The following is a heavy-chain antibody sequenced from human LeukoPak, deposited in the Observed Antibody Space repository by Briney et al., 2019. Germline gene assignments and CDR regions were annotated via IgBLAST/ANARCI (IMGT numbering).Heavy chain of an antibody. CDR1: GGSISSSY. CDR3: ARPPNPYCSGGSRYPIKTFDY. J-gene: IGHJ4*02. CDR2: IYYSGST. V-gene: IGHV4-59*12. D-gene: IGHD2-15*01. Sequence: SETLSLTCSVSGGSISSSYWSWIRQPPGKGLEWIGYIYYSGSTNYNPSLKSRVTISIDTSKTQFSLKLSSVTAADTAVYYCARPPNPYCSGGSRYPIKTFDYWGQGTLVTVSS.